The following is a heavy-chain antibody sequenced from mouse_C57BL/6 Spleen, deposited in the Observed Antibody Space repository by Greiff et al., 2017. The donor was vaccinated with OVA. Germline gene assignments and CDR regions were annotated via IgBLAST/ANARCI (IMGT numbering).Heavy chain of an antibody. Sequence: EVMLVESGGGLVKPGGSLKLSCAASGFTFSDYGMHWVRQAPEQGLEWVAYISSGSSTIYYADTVKGRFTISRDNAKNTQFLQMTSLRSEDTARYYCATYYYGSSYVDYWGQGTTLTVSS. V-gene: IGHV5-17*01. CDR1: GFTFSDYG. CDR2: ISSGSSTI. CDR3: ATYYYGSSYVDY. J-gene: IGHJ2*01. D-gene: IGHD1-1*01.